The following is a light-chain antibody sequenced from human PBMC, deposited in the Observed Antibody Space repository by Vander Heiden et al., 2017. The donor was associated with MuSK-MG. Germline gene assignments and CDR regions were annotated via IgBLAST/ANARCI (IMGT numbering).Light chain of an antibody. J-gene: IGKJ1*01. CDR3: QQYYSTPRT. Sequence: VMTQSPDSLAVSLGEKATINCKSSQSVLYSPNNKNYLAWYQQKPGQPPKLLIYWASTRESGVPDRFSGSGSGTDFTLTISSLQAEDVAVYYCQQYYSTPRTFGQGTKVEIK. CDR2: WAS. CDR1: QSVLYSPNNKNY. V-gene: IGKV4-1*01.